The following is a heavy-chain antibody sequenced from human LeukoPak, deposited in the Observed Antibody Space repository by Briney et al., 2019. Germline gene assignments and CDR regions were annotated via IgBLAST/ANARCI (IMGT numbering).Heavy chain of an antibody. Sequence: PGRSLRLSCAASGFTFSSYGMHWVRQAPGKGLEWVAVIWYDGSNKYYADSVKGRFTISRDNSKNTLYLQMNSLRAEDTAVYYCAKNPRSYDSSGYYYPGPWGQGTLVTVSS. CDR2: IWYDGSNK. CDR1: GFTFSSYG. V-gene: IGHV3-33*06. CDR3: AKNPRSYDSSGYYYPGP. J-gene: IGHJ5*02. D-gene: IGHD3-22*01.